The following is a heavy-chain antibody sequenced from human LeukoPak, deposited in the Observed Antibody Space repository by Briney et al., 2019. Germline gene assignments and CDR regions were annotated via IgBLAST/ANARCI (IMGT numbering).Heavy chain of an antibody. J-gene: IGHJ2*01. D-gene: IGHD4-23*01. Sequence: GGSLRLSCAASGFTFSSYNMNWVRQAPGKGLEWVSYISSSSGTIYYADSVKGRFTISRDNAKNSLYLQMNSLRAEDTALYYCVKDMAYGGNSGALDLWGRGTLVTVSS. CDR3: VKDMAYGGNSGALDL. CDR1: GFTFSSYN. V-gene: IGHV3-48*04. CDR2: ISSSSGTI.